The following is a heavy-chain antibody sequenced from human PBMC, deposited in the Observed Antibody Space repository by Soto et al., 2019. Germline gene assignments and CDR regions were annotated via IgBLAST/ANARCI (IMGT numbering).Heavy chain of an antibody. CDR3: ARGPKGAVVPAGGYYYYYYMDV. CDR2: ISSSSSTI. J-gene: IGHJ6*03. V-gene: IGHV3-48*01. CDR1: GFTFSSYS. D-gene: IGHD2-2*01. Sequence: GGSLRLSCAASGFTFSSYSMNWVRQAPGKGLEWVSYISSSSSTIYYADSVKGRFTISRDNAKNSLYLQMNSLRAEDTAVYYCARGPKGAVVPAGGYYYYYYMDVWGKGTTVTVSS.